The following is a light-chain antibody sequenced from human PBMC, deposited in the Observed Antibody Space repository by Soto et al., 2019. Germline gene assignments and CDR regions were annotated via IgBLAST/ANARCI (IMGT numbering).Light chain of an antibody. J-gene: IGKJ1*01. CDR1: QSVSNKY. V-gene: IGKV3-20*01. CDR2: GAS. CDR3: QQFHNWTRT. Sequence: IVLTQSPGTLSLSPGERATLSCRASQSVSNKYLAWYQQKHGQAPRLIIYGASNRATGIPDRFSGSVSGTDGTITITSLQYEDGSVYDGQQFHNWTRTFGQGTKVDIK.